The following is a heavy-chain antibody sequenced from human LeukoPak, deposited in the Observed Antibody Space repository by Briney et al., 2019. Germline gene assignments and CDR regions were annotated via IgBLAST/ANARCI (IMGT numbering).Heavy chain of an antibody. CDR1: GFTFSSYS. V-gene: IGHV3-21*04. J-gene: IGHJ4*02. Sequence: PGGSLRLSCAASGFTFSSYSMNWVRQAPGKGLEWVSSISTSSIYIYYADSVKGRFTISRGNAKNSLYLQMNSLRAEDTALYYCARARVVREVVDYWGQGTLVTVSS. CDR3: ARARVVREVVDY. D-gene: IGHD3-10*01. CDR2: ISTSSIYI.